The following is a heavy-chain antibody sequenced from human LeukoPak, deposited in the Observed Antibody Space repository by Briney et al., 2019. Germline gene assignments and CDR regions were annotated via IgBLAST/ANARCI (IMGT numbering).Heavy chain of an antibody. V-gene: IGHV3-33*01. J-gene: IGHJ4*02. D-gene: IGHD2-15*01. CDR3: ARDRGYCSGGSCYSEIPDY. CDR2: IWYDGSNK. Sequence: GGSLRLSCAASGFTFSSYGMHWVRQAPGKGLEWVAVIWYDGSNKYYADSVKGRFTISRDNSKNTLYLQMNSLRAEDTSVYYCARDRGYCSGGSCYSEIPDYWGQGTLVTVSS. CDR1: GFTFSSYG.